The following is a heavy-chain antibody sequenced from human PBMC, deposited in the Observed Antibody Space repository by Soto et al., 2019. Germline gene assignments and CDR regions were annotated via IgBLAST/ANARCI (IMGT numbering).Heavy chain of an antibody. CDR2: ISSSSSYI. D-gene: IGHD2-15*01. Sequence: GGSLRLSGAASGFPFSSYIMNWVRQDPGKGLEWVSSISSSSSYIYYADSVKGRFTISRDNAKNSLYLQMNSLRAEDTAVYYCARGVVVVDDYYYYTDVWGKGTTVTVSS. CDR1: GFPFSSYI. J-gene: IGHJ6*03. V-gene: IGHV3-21*01. CDR3: ARGVVVVDDYYYYTDV.